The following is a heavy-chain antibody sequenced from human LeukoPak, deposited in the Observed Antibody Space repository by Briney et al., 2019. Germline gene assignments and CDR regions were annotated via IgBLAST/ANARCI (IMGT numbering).Heavy chain of an antibody. V-gene: IGHV3-23*01. J-gene: IGHJ4*02. CDR2: ISGSGGST. D-gene: IGHD1-26*01. CDR1: GVSFSSND. CDR3: AKDSGSLWELLEFEY. Sequence: GGSLRLSCAASGVSFSSNDRSWVGQAPGKELLELSGISGSGGSTNYANSVKGRDTISRDNSTNTLSLQLSSLRDEDKAAYYCAKDSGSLWELLEFEYWGQGTLGTVSP.